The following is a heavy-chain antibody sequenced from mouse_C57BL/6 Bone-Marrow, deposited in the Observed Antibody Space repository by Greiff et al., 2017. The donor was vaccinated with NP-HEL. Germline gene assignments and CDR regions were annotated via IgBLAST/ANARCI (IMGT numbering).Heavy chain of an antibody. D-gene: IGHD2-5*01. Sequence: VQLKESGGGLVKPGGSLKLSCAASGFTFSDYGMHWVRQAPEKGLEWVAYISSGSSTIYYADTVKGRFTISRDNAKNTLFLQMTSLRSEDTAMYYCASYYSNSFDYWGQGTTLTVSS. V-gene: IGHV5-17*01. CDR3: ASYYSNSFDY. CDR2: ISSGSSTI. J-gene: IGHJ2*01. CDR1: GFTFSDYG.